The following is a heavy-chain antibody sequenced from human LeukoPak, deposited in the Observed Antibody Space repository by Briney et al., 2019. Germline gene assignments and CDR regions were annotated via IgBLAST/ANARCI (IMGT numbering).Heavy chain of an antibody. CDR3: ARWFGDI. Sequence: SETLSLTXTVSGGSISSYYWSWIRQPPGKGLEWIGYIYYSGSTNYSPSLKSRVTISVDTSKNQFSLKLSSVTAADTAVYYCARWFGDIWGQGTMVTVSS. J-gene: IGHJ3*02. V-gene: IGHV4-59*01. D-gene: IGHD3-10*01. CDR2: IYYSGST. CDR1: GGSISSYY.